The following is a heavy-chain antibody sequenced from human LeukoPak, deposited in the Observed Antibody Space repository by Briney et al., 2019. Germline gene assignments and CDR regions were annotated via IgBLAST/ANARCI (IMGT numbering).Heavy chain of an antibody. J-gene: IGHJ5*02. CDR2: INPSSGST. CDR3: ARDNSVGDTAWWFDP. D-gene: IGHD1-26*01. CDR1: GYTFTSYY. V-gene: IGHV1-46*01. Sequence: ASVKVSCKASGYTFTSYYMHWVRQAPGQGLEWVGIINPSSGSTSYAQNFQGRVTMTRDMSTSTAYMELSSLRSEDTAVYYCARDNSVGDTAWWFDPWGQGTLVTVSS.